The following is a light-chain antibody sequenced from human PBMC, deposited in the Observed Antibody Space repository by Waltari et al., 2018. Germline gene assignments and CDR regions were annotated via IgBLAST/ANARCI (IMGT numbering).Light chain of an antibody. V-gene: IGLV2-14*03. CDR2: DVT. CDR1: SSDVGGNNH. Sequence: QSALTQPASVSASRGQSITISRTGSSSDVGGNNHVSWYQQHPGQAPKVLIYDVTNRPSGVSDRFSGSKSANTASLTISGLQAEDEADYYCSSYVPTDTSWVFGGGTKLTVL. J-gene: IGLJ3*02. CDR3: SSYVPTDTSWV.